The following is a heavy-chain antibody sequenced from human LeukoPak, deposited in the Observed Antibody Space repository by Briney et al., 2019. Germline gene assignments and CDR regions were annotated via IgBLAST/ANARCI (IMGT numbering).Heavy chain of an antibody. CDR1: GGTFSSYA. J-gene: IGHJ3*02. Sequence: ASVKVSCKASGGTFSSYAISWVRQAPGQGLEWMGGIIPIFGTANYAQKFQGRVTITADESTSTAYMELSSLRSEDTAVYYCASCITGTPPDRSHAFDIWGQGTMVTVSS. D-gene: IGHD1-7*01. CDR3: ASCITGTPPDRSHAFDI. V-gene: IGHV1-69*13. CDR2: IIPIFGTA.